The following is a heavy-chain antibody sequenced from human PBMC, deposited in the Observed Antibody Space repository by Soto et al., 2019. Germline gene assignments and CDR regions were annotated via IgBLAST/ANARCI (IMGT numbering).Heavy chain of an antibody. CDR2: ISAYNGDT. Sequence: GASVKVSWKASGYTFTSYGISWVRQAPGQGLEWMGWISAYNGDTNYAQKLQGRVTMTTDTSTSTAYMELRSLRSDDTAVYYCARIVVSMVLGVTSVQPDIWGQGTMVTVS. V-gene: IGHV1-18*01. D-gene: IGHD3-10*01. CDR1: GYTFTSYG. CDR3: ARIVVSMVLGVTSVQPDI. J-gene: IGHJ3*02.